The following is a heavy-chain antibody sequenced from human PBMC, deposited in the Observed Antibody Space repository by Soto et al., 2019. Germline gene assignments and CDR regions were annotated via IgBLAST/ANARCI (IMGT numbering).Heavy chain of an antibody. Sequence: GGSLRLSCAASGFTFSSYDMHWVRQATGKGLEWVSAIGTAGDTYYPGSVKGRFTISRENAKNALYLQMNSLRAGDTAVYYCARGLSWGGWYVFDYWGQGTLVTVSS. D-gene: IGHD6-19*01. V-gene: IGHV3-13*01. CDR3: ARGLSWGGWYVFDY. J-gene: IGHJ4*02. CDR2: IGTAGDT. CDR1: GFTFSSYD.